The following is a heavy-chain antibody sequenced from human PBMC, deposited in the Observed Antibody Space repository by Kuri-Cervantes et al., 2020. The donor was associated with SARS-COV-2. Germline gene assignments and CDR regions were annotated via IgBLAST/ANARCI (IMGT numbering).Heavy chain of an antibody. J-gene: IGHJ3*02. CDR1: GFTFSDYY. Sequence: GGSLRLSCAASGFTFSDYYMNWVRQAPGKGLEWVSSISSSSTIYYADSVKGRFTISRDNSKNTLYLQMNSLRAEDTAVYYCARESGVDWGSDAFDIWGQGTMVTVSS. V-gene: IGHV3-69-1*01. CDR2: ISSSSTI. D-gene: IGHD7-27*01. CDR3: ARESGVDWGSDAFDI.